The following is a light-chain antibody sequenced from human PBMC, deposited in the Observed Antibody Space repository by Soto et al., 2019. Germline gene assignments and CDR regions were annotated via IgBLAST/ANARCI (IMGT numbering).Light chain of an antibody. V-gene: IGKV3-20*01. Sequence: EILLTQSPCTLSVSPGEGATLSCWASQTVSSNYLAWYQQRPGQAPRLIIYGASSRATGIPDRFSGSGSGTEFTLTISRLEPEDFEVYYCQQYGYSPITFGQGTRLETK. CDR1: QTVSSNY. J-gene: IGKJ5*01. CDR3: QQYGYSPIT. CDR2: GAS.